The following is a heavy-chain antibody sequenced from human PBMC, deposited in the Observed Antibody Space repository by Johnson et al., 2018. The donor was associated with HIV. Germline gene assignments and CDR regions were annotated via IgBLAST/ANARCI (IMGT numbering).Heavy chain of an antibody. CDR1: GFTFDDYG. D-gene: IGHD3-3*01. J-gene: IGHJ3*02. CDR2: ISYDGSNK. CDR3: ARGRAVLQFLEWSDAFDI. V-gene: IGHV3-30*03. Sequence: QVQLVESGGGVVRPGGSLRLSCAASGFTFDDYGMSWVRQAPGKGMEWVAVISYDGSNKYYADSVKGRFTISRDNSSNTLYLQMNSLRVEDTAVYYCARGRAVLQFLEWSDAFDIWGQGTMVTVSS.